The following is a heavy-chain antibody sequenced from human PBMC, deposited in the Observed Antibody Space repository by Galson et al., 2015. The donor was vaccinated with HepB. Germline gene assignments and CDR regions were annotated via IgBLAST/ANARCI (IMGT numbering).Heavy chain of an antibody. CDR1: GFVFDDYT. CDR3: AKDMGHGDYGWAFDV. CDR2: ISWNSGNI. D-gene: IGHD4-17*01. Sequence: SLRLSCAASGFVFDDYTMHWVRQVPGKGLERVSRISWNSGNIGYADSVKGRFTISRDNAENSLYLQMDSLRAEDTALYYCAKDMGHGDYGWAFDVWGQGTMVIVSS. V-gene: IGHV3-9*01. J-gene: IGHJ3*01.